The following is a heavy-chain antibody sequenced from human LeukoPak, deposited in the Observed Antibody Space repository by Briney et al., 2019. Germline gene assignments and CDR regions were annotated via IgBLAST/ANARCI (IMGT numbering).Heavy chain of an antibody. CDR3: ARVQGYDYVWGSYRWYYFDY. Sequence: PGGSLRLSCAASGFTFSSYWMSWVRQAPGKGLEWVANIKQDGSEKYYVDSVKGRFTISGDNAKNSLYLQMNSLRAEDTAVYYCARVQGYDYVWGSYRWYYFDYWGQGTLVTVSS. CDR1: GFTFSSYW. CDR2: IKQDGSEK. D-gene: IGHD3-16*02. V-gene: IGHV3-7*01. J-gene: IGHJ4*02.